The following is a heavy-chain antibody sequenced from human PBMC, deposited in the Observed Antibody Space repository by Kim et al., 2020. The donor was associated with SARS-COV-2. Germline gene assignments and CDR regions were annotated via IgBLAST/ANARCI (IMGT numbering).Heavy chain of an antibody. CDR2: IYPDDSDT. Sequence: GESLKISCKGSGYSFANYWIGWVRQMPGKGLEWMGIIYPDDSDTRYSPSFQGQVTISADKSISTAYLQWSSLKASDSAIYYCARESSSASDYWGQGTLVT. CDR3: ARESSSASDY. CDR1: GYSFANYW. D-gene: IGHD6-6*01. V-gene: IGHV5-51*01. J-gene: IGHJ4*02.